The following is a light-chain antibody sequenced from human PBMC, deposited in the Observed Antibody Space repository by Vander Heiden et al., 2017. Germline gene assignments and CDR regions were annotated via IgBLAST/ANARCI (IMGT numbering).Light chain of an antibody. CDR2: EAS. V-gene: IGKV1-27*01. Sequence: DGQMSQSPSSLSAFVGDRITITCRASQGISNYLAWYQQTPGKVPKLLIYEASTLQSGVPSRFSGSGSGTEFTLTISSLQPEDVATYYCQKYNSAPWTFGQGTKVEIK. CDR3: QKYNSAPWT. J-gene: IGKJ1*01. CDR1: QGISNY.